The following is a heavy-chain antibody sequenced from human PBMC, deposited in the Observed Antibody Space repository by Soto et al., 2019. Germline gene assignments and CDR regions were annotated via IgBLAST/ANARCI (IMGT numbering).Heavy chain of an antibody. CDR2: ITSSGSTI. V-gene: IGHV3-11*01. J-gene: IGHJ3*02. CDR3: AKIPHTSSWYLDAFDI. D-gene: IGHD6-13*01. Sequence: GGSLRLSCAASGFTFNDYYMSWIRQAPGRGLEWVSYITSSGSTIYYADSVKGRFTISRDNSKNTLYLEMDSLRAEDTAVYYCAKIPHTSSWYLDAFDIWGQGTMVTVSS. CDR1: GFTFNDYY.